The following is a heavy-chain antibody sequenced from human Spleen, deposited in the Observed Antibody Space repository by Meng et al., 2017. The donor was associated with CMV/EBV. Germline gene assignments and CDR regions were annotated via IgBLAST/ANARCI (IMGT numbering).Heavy chain of an antibody. CDR3: ARAIGAAESH. J-gene: IGHJ4*02. CDR1: GFTFDDYG. V-gene: IGHV3-7*01. CDR2: INQAGSEK. Sequence: GESLKISCAASGFTFDDYGMSRVRQAPGKGLEWVANINQAGSEKYYVDSVKGRFTISRDNTKNSLYLQMRSLRVEDTAVYYCARAIGAAESHWGQGTLVTVSS. D-gene: IGHD6-13*01.